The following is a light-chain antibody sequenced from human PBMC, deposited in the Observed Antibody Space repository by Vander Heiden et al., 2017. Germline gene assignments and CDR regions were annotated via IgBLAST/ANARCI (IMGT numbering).Light chain of an antibody. CDR1: QSIRIY. J-gene: IGKJ1*01. Sequence: DIQMTQSPSSLSASVGDRVTITCRTSQSIRIYLNWYQQKPGKAPKLLIYAASSLQTGVPSRFSGSGSGTDFTLTISRLQPEDFATYYCQQRDSTPWTFGQRTKVEIK. CDR2: AAS. V-gene: IGKV1-39*01. CDR3: QQRDSTPWT.